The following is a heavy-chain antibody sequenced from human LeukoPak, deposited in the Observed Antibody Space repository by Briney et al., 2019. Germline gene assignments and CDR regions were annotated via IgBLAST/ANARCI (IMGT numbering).Heavy chain of an antibody. V-gene: IGHV3-30*18. CDR1: GFTFSSYG. CDR3: AKDLLPSGSGSYYYYGMDV. CDR2: ISYDGSNK. D-gene: IGHD3-10*01. Sequence: GGSLRLSCAASGFTFSSYGMHWVRQAPGKGLEWVAVISYDGSNKYYADSVKGRFTISRDNSKNTLYLQMNSLRAEDTAVYYCAKDLLPSGSGSYYYYGMDVWGQGTTVTVSS. J-gene: IGHJ6*02.